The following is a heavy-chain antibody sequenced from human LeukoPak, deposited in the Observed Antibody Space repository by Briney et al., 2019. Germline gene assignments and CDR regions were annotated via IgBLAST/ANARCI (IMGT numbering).Heavy chain of an antibody. J-gene: IGHJ4*02. D-gene: IGHD5-12*01. Sequence: GSLRLSCAASGFTFSSYWMSWVRQAPGKGLEWVANINQDGSDTYFVDSVRGRFTISRDNAKNSLYLQMNSLRAEDTAVYYCAKTGRGYSGYDYFDYWGQGTLVTVSS. CDR2: INQDGSDT. CDR1: GFTFSSYW. V-gene: IGHV3-7*01. CDR3: AKTGRGYSGYDYFDY.